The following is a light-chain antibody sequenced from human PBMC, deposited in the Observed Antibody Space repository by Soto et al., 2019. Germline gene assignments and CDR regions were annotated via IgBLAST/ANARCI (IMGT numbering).Light chain of an antibody. J-gene: IGKJ1*01. CDR2: MES. CDR3: QYYDSYSWT. CDR1: QSSSDW. V-gene: IGKV1-5*03. Sequence: DIQMTQSPSTLSASVGDRVTITCRASQSSSDWLAWYQQKPGKAPKFLIYMESNLESGVPSSFSGSRSGTEFSLAISSVQPDHFATYYCQYYDSYSWTFDQGTKVEIK.